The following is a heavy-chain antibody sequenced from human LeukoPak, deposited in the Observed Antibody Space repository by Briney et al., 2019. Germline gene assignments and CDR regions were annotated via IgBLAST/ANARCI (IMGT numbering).Heavy chain of an antibody. V-gene: IGHV4-31*03. CDR2: IYCSGST. J-gene: IGHJ4*02. D-gene: IGHD1-26*01. CDR3: ARGGNTHGLPILLDD. Sequence: SQTLSLTCTVSGGSISSGGYYWSWIRQHPGKGLEWIGYIYCSGSTYYNPSLKSRVTLSMDTSTSQFSLKLTSVTAADTAVYYCARGGNTHGLPILLDDWGQGTLVTVSS. CDR1: GGSISSGGYY.